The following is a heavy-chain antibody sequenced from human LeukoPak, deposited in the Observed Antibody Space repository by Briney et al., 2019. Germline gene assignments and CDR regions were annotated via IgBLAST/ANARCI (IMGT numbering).Heavy chain of an antibody. D-gene: IGHD3-10*01. CDR2: IYYSGST. CDR3: ARETTYYYGSGLDAFDI. V-gene: IGHV4-61*01. J-gene: IGHJ3*02. Sequence: PPETLSLTCTVSGGSVSSGSYYWSWIRQPPGKGLEWIGYIYYSGSTNYNPSLKSRVTISVDTSKNQFSLKLSSVTAADTAVYYCARETTYYYGSGLDAFDIWGQGTMVTVSS. CDR1: GGSVSSGSYY.